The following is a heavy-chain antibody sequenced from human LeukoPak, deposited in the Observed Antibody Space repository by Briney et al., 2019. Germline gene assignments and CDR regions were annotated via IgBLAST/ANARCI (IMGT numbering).Heavy chain of an antibody. D-gene: IGHD2/OR15-2a*01. V-gene: IGHV4-34*01. Sequence: SESLSLTCAVYVGSFSGYYWSWIRQTPGKGLEWIGEINHSGSTNYNPSLESRVTISVAPSKNQFSLNLNSVTAADTAVYYCARGVTSALSYYYGMDVWGQGTTVTVSS. CDR3: ARGVTSALSYYYGMDV. J-gene: IGHJ6*02. CDR1: VGSFSGYY. CDR2: INHSGST.